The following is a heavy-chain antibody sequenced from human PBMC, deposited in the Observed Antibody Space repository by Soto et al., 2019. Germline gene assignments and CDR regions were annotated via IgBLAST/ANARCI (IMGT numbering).Heavy chain of an antibody. D-gene: IGHD2-2*01. CDR1: GGTFSSYA. V-gene: IGHV1-69*13. CDR2: IIPIFGTA. J-gene: IGHJ5*02. CDR3: ARDLNYGIVVVPAAINWFDP. Sequence: ASVKVSCKASGGTFSSYAISWVRQAPGQGLEWMGGIIPIFGTANYAQKFQGRVTITADESTSTAYMELSSLRSEDTAVYYCARDLNYGIVVVPAAINWFDPWGQGTLVTVSS.